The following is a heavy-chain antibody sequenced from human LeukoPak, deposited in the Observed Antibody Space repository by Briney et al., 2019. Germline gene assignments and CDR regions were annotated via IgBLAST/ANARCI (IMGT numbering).Heavy chain of an antibody. V-gene: IGHV1-18*01. CDR3: ARDPSPRSGYDYYYYYGMDV. Sequence: ASVKVSCKASGYTFTSHGISWVRQAPGQGLEWMGWISAYNGNTNYAQKLQGRVTMTTDTSTSTAYMELRSLRSDDTAVYYCARDPSPRSGYDYYYYYGMDVWGQGTTVTVSS. J-gene: IGHJ6*02. CDR1: GYTFTSHG. CDR2: ISAYNGNT. D-gene: IGHD5-12*01.